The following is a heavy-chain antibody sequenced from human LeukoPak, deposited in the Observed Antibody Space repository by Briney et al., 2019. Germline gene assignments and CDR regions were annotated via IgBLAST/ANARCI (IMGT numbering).Heavy chain of an antibody. CDR3: ARQTGSDWAHFDY. Sequence: PSETLSLTCTVSGYSISSGYYWGWIRQPPGKGLEWIGSIYHSGSTYYNPSLKSRVTISVDTSKNQFSLKLSSVTAADTAVYYCARQTGSDWAHFDYWGQGTLVTVSS. J-gene: IGHJ4*02. D-gene: IGHD1-26*01. CDR1: GYSISSGYY. CDR2: IYHSGST. V-gene: IGHV4-38-2*02.